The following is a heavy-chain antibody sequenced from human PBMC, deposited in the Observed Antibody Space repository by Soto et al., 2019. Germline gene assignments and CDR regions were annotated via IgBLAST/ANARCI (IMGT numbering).Heavy chain of an antibody. D-gene: IGHD2-2*01. CDR2: IKNGGAT. J-gene: IGHJ6*02. CDR3: TSTAYVYPAMLV. Sequence: IQVEESGGGLVKPGDSLRLSCVVSGLVFSDAWVSWVRQSPGKGLEWLGRIKNGGATDYPVPVKGRITISRDDSKNTLYLQITTLKPDDTAQYSSTSTAYVYPAMLVWGQGTTVTVSS. CDR1: GLVFSDAW. V-gene: IGHV3-15*01.